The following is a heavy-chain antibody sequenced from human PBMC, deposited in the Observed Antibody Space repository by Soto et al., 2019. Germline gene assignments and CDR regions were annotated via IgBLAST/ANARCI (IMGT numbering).Heavy chain of an antibody. CDR3: AIDYSSAGYFDY. CDR1: GFTFSSYA. V-gene: IGHV3-30-3*01. D-gene: IGHD5-18*01. CDR2: ISYDGSNK. J-gene: IGHJ4*02. Sequence: GGSLRLSCAASGFTFSSYAMHWVRQAPGKGLEWVAVISYDGSNKYYADSVKGRFTISRDNSKNTLYLQMNSLRAEDTAVYYCAIDYSSAGYFDYWGQGTLVTVSS.